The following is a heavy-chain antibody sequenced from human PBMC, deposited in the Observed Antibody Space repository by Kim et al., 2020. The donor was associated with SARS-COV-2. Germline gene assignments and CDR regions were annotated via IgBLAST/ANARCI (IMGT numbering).Heavy chain of an antibody. CDR3: ARLKGSLAHYYYYGMDV. V-gene: IGHV3-7*01. CDR2: IKQDGSEK. J-gene: IGHJ6*02. CDR1: GFTFSSYW. Sequence: GGSLRLSCAASGFTFSSYWMSWVRQAPGKGLEWVANIKQDGSEKYYVDSVKGRFTISRDNAKNSLYLQMNSLRAEDTAVYYCARLKGSLAHYYYYGMDVWGQGTTVTVSS.